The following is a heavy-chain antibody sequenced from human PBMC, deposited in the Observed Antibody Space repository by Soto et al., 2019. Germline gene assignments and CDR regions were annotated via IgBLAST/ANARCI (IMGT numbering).Heavy chain of an antibody. D-gene: IGHD3-10*01. CDR3: ARVGLPNGSWYDY. CDR2: ISTDGSSL. J-gene: IGHJ4*02. CDR1: GFTFSSYW. Sequence: GSLRLSCAASGFTFSSYWMHWVRQGPGKGLVWVSRISTDGSSLTYADSVKGRFTISRDNAKNTLFLQMNSLRVEDTAVYYCARVGLPNGSWYDYWGLGTPVTVSS. V-gene: IGHV3-74*01.